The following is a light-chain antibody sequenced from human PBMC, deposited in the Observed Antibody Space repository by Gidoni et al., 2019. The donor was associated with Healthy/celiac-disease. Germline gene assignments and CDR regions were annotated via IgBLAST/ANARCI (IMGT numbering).Light chain of an antibody. J-gene: IGKJ3*01. V-gene: IGKV3-11*01. CDR2: DAS. CDR3: QQRSNWPPLFI. CDR1: QSVSSY. Sequence: EIVLTQSPATLSLSPGERATLSCRASQSVSSYLAWYQQKPGQAPRLLIYDASNRATGIPARFSGSGSGTDFTLTISSLEPEDFAVYYCQQRSNWPPLFIFXPXTKVDIK.